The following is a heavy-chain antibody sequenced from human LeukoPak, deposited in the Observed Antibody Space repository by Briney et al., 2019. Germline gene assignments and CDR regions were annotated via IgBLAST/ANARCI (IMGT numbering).Heavy chain of an antibody. V-gene: IGHV3-30-3*01. J-gene: IGHJ4*02. CDR1: GFTFSSYA. CDR3: ARDPRRDGHEIGSFDY. CDR2: ISYDGSNK. D-gene: IGHD5-24*01. Sequence: GGSLRLSCAASGFTFSSYAMHWVRQAPGKGLEWVAVISYDGSNKYYADSVKGRFTISRDNSKNTLYLQMNSLRAEDTAVYYCARDPRRDGHEIGSFDYWGQGTLVTVSS.